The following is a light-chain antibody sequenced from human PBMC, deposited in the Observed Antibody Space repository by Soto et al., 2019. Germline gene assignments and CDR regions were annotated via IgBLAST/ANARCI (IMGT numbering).Light chain of an antibody. Sequence: QSALTQPASVSGSPGQAITISCTGTSSDVGGYTYVSWYQQHPGKAPKFIIYDVSNRPSEVSNRFSGSKSGNTASLTISGLQAEDEADYYCSSYTTSNTRQIVFGTGTKVTVL. CDR1: SSDVGGYTY. CDR2: DVS. J-gene: IGLJ1*01. CDR3: SSYTTSNTRQIV. V-gene: IGLV2-14*01.